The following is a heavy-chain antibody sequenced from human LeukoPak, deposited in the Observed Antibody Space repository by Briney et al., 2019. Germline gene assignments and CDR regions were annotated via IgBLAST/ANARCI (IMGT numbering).Heavy chain of an antibody. D-gene: IGHD5-18*01. CDR2: IGTAYDT. J-gene: IGHJ3*02. CDR1: GFTFSSYG. Sequence: PGGSLRLSCVASGFTFSSYGMHWVRQGTGKGLEWVSAIGTAYDTYYAGSVKGRFTISRENAENSLYLQMNSLRAGDTAVYYCARLLGYSYGNNAFDIWGQGTMVTVSS. CDR3: ARLLGYSYGNNAFDI. V-gene: IGHV3-13*01.